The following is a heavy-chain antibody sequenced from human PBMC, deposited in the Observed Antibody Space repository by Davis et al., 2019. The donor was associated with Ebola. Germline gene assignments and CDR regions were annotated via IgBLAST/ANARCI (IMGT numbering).Heavy chain of an antibody. J-gene: IGHJ4*02. CDR3: ARGPISPDIVVVVAAIQAFDY. CDR2: IYYSGST. Sequence: MPSETLSLTCTVSGGSISSSSYYWGWIRQPPGKGLEWIGSIYYSGSTYYNPSLKSRVTISVDTSKNQFSLKLSSVTAADTAVYYCARGPISPDIVVVVAAIQAFDYWGQGTLVTVSS. CDR1: GGSISSSSYY. D-gene: IGHD2-15*01. V-gene: IGHV4-39*01.